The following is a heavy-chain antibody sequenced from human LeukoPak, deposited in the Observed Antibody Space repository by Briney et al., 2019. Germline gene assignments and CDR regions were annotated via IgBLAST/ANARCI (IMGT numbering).Heavy chain of an antibody. J-gene: IGHJ4*02. CDR2: INTNTGNP. Sequence: ASVKVSCKASGYTFTSNAVNWVRQAPGQGLEWMGWINTNTGNPTYAQGFTGRFVFSLDTSVTTAYLQISSLESEDTAVYYCARGRHPSMLRWGQGTLVTVSS. V-gene: IGHV7-4-1*02. CDR1: GYTFTSNA. CDR3: ARGRHPSMLR. D-gene: IGHD2-8*01.